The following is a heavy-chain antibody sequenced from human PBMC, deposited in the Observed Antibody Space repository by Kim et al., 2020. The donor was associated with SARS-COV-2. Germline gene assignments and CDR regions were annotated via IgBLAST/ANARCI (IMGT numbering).Heavy chain of an antibody. J-gene: IGHJ6*02. CDR1: GGSISSYY. CDR3: ARDGVALRYFDWLSSDYGMDV. V-gene: IGHV4-59*13. CDR2: IYYSGST. Sequence: SETLSLTCTVSGGSISSYYWSWIRQPPGKGLEWIGYIYYSGSTNYNPSLKSRVTISVDTSKNQFSLKLSSVTAADTAVYYCARDGVALRYFDWLSSDYGMDVWGQGTTVTVSS. D-gene: IGHD3-9*01.